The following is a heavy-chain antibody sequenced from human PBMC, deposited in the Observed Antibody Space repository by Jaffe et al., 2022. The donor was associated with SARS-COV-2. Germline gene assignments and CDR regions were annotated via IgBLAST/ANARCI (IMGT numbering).Heavy chain of an antibody. D-gene: IGHD5-18*01. CDR1: GFTFSSYS. Sequence: EVQLVESGGGLVQPGGSLRLSCAASGFTFSSYSMNWVRQAPGKGLEWVSYISSSSSTIYYADSVKGRFTISRDNAKNSLYLQMNSLRDEDTAVYYCARQSGGYTVDGMDVWGQGTTVTVSS. V-gene: IGHV3-48*02. CDR2: ISSSSSTI. CDR3: ARQSGGYTVDGMDV. J-gene: IGHJ6*02.